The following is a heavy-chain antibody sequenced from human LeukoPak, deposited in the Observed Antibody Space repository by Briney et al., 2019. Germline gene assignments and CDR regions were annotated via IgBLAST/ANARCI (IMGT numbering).Heavy chain of an antibody. D-gene: IGHD3-10*01. V-gene: IGHV3-21*01. Sequence: GGSLRLSCAAPRITFRTYSLNWVRQAPGKGLEWVSSISSDSSYIYYADSVKGRFTISRDNAKKSLYLQMNSLRAEDTAVYYCARSRVALWSEDDAFDIWGLGTLVTVSS. CDR1: RITFRTYS. CDR2: ISSDSSYI. J-gene: IGHJ3*02. CDR3: ARSRVALWSEDDAFDI.